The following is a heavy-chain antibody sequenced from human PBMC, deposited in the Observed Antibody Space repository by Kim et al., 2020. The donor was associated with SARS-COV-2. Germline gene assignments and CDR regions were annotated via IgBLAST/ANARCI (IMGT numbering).Heavy chain of an antibody. Sequence: ASVKVSCKVSGYTSSNYGISWVRQAPGQGLEWMGWINTLSLHTNSLDKFQDRVTMTTVPSTNTVSMELRSLTSDDTAVYYCATTFSFSNSWYYFDYWGQGTLVTVPS. CDR3: ATTFSFSNSWYYFDY. J-gene: IGHJ4*02. V-gene: IGHV1-18*04. CDR1: GYTSSNYG. CDR2: INTLSLHT. D-gene: IGHD6-13*01.